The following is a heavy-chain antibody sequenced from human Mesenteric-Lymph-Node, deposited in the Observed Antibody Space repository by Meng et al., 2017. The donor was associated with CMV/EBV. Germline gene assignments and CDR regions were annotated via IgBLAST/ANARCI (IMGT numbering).Heavy chain of an antibody. Sequence: ASVKVSCKASGYTFTNYGISWVRQAPGQGLEWMGWINTYNGNTNYAQKVQGRVTMTTDTSTSTAYMELRSLRTDDTAVYYCARSGVREVYYYYGMDVWGQGTTVTVSS. CDR2: INTYNGNT. V-gene: IGHV1-18*01. J-gene: IGHJ6*02. D-gene: IGHD1-1*01. CDR3: ARSGVREVYYYYGMDV. CDR1: GYTFTNYG.